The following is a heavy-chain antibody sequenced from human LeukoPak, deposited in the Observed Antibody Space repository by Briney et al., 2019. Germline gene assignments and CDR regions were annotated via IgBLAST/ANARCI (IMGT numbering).Heavy chain of an antibody. J-gene: IGHJ4*02. CDR1: GFTFSNYW. V-gene: IGHV3-7*01. Sequence: GGSLRLSCAASGFTFSNYWMSWVRQAPGKGLEWVANIQQDGSEKYYVDSVKGRFTISRDNAKKSLYLQTNSLRVEDTAVYYCARELGSYSSSSQGDYWGQGTLVTVSS. CDR3: ARELGSYSSSSQGDY. CDR2: IQQDGSEK. D-gene: IGHD6-6*01.